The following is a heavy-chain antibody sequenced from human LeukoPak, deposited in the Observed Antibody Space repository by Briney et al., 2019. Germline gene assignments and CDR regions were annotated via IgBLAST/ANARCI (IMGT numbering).Heavy chain of an antibody. CDR3: ARIYCSGGSCYSPYYYYMDV. CDR1: GYSISSGYY. V-gene: IGHV4-38-2*02. J-gene: IGHJ6*03. Sequence: SETLSLTCTVSGYSISSGYYWGWIRQPPGKGLEWIGSIYHSGSTYYNPSLKSRVTISVDTSKNQFSLKLSSVTAADTAVYYCARIYCSGGSCYSPYYYYMDVWGKGTTVTVSS. CDR2: IYHSGST. D-gene: IGHD2-15*01.